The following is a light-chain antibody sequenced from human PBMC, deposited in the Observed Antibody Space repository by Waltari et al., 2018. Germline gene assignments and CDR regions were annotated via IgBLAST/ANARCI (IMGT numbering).Light chain of an antibody. J-gene: IGKJ3*01. CDR1: QTVTNK. CDR3: QQYNNWPLT. Sequence: DIMMTQSPATLSVSPGDRATLSCGASQTVTNKLAWDQQKPGQAPRLLIYDASTRANGIPARFSGSQSGTEFTLTITSLQSEDFGIYYCQQYNNWPLTFGPGTKVDIK. CDR2: DAS. V-gene: IGKV3-15*01.